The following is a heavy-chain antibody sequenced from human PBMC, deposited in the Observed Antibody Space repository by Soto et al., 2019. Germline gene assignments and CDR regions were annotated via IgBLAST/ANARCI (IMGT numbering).Heavy chain of an antibody. D-gene: IGHD2-2*03. CDR3: AKDWIFDV. CDR2: ISYDGSNK. J-gene: IGHJ4*02. CDR1: GFTFSSYG. V-gene: IGHV3-30*18. Sequence: GGSLRLSCAASGFTFSSYGMHWVRQAPGKGLEWVAVISYDGSNKYYADSVKGRFTVSRDNSKNTLYLQVNSLRAEDTAVYYCAKDWIFDVWGQGTLVTVSS.